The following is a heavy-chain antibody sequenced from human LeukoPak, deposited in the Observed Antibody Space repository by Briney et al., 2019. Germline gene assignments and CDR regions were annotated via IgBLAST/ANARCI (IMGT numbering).Heavy chain of an antibody. CDR1: GFTVTSND. J-gene: IGHJ4*02. V-gene: IGHV3-23*01. CDR2: ISGDGERT. Sequence: GGSLRLPCAASGFTVTSNDINWVRQAPGKGLEWVSSISGDGERTFYADSVKGRFAISKDNSQNTVYLQVNSLRVEDTAVYYCAKVNWDYNSGTYEGVCWGQGTLVTVSS. D-gene: IGHD3-10*01. CDR3: AKVNWDYNSGTYEGVC.